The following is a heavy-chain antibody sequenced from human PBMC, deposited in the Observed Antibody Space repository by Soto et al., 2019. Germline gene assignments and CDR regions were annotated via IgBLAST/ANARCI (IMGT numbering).Heavy chain of an antibody. Sequence: QVQLVESGGGLVKPGGSLRLSCAATGFSFSDYDMTWICQAPGQGLEWLSYISRTDSTKYYAGSVKGRFTISVDSAKRSVYLQMNSLRADDTAVYYCARDLYGLDVWGQGTTVIVSS. V-gene: IGHV3-11*01. CDR3: ARDLYGLDV. CDR2: ISRTDSTK. J-gene: IGHJ6*02. CDR1: GFSFSDYD.